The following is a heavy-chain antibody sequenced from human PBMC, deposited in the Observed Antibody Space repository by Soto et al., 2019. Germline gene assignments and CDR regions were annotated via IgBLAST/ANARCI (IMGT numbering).Heavy chain of an antibody. CDR1: GGSSSSGDYY. Sequence: SETLSLTCTVSGGSSSSGDYYWGWIRQPPGKGLEWIGYIYYSGSTFYNPSLKSRVTISVDTSKNQFSLKLSSVTAADTAVYYCARLIGNSWLDSWGQGTLVTVSS. J-gene: IGHJ5*01. V-gene: IGHV4-30-4*01. CDR3: ARLIGNSWLDS. D-gene: IGHD2-8*01. CDR2: IYYSGST.